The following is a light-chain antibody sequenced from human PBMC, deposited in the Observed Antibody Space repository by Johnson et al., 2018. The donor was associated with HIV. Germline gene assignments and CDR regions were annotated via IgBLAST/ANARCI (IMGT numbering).Light chain of an antibody. Sequence: QSVLTQPPSVSAAPGQKVTISCSGSSSNIGNNYVSWYQQLPGTAPKLLIYENTKRPSGIPDRFSGSKSGTSATLAIPGPPPGAGGDYSGGTWDRSLSAGVVFGTGTKVTVL. J-gene: IGLJ1*01. CDR2: ENT. CDR1: SSNIGNNY. V-gene: IGLV1-51*02. CDR3: GTWDRSLSAGVV.